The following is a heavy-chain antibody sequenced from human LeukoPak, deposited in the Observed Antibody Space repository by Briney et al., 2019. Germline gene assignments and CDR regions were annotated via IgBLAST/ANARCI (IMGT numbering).Heavy chain of an antibody. CDR2: INPNSGGT. J-gene: IGHJ6*02. CDR1: GYTFTGYY. V-gene: IGHV1-2*02. Sequence: ASVKVSCKASGYTFTGYYMHWVRQAPGQGLEWMGWINPNSGGTNYAQKFQGRVTMTRDTSISTAYMELSRLRSDDTAVYYCARDMNCSGGSCYSGSANYYYYGMDVWGQGTTVTVSS. D-gene: IGHD2-15*01. CDR3: ARDMNCSGGSCYSGSANYYYYGMDV.